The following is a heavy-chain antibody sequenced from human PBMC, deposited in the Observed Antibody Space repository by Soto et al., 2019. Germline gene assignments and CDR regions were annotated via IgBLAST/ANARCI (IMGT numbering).Heavy chain of an antibody. CDR3: AKDLYGSSGYYYVGNWFDP. Sequence: GGSLRLSCAASGFTFSSYAMSWVRQAPGKGLEWVSAISGSGGSTYYADSVKGRFTISRDNSKNTLYLQMNSLRAEDTAVYYCAKDLYGSSGYYYVGNWFDPWGQGTLVTVSS. V-gene: IGHV3-23*01. J-gene: IGHJ5*02. CDR1: GFTFSSYA. CDR2: ISGSGGST. D-gene: IGHD3-22*01.